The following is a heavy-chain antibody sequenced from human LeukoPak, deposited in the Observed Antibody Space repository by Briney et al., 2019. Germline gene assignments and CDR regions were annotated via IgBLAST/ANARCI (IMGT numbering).Heavy chain of an antibody. CDR3: ASLRIFSSSDVNFDY. CDR2: IIPIFGTA. J-gene: IGHJ4*02. V-gene: IGHV1-69*13. CDR1: GYTFTDYY. Sequence: GASVKVSCKASGYTFTDYYMHWVRQAPGQGLEWMGGIIPIFGTANYAQKFQGRVTITADESTSTAYMELSSLRSEDTAVYYCASLRIFSSSDVNFDYWGQGTLVTVSS. D-gene: IGHD6-6*01.